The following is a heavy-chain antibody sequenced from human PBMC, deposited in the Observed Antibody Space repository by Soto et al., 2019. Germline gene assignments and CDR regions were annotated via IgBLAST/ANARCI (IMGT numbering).Heavy chain of an antibody. Sequence: ASVKVSCKASGYTFTSYYMHWVRQAPGQGLEWMGIINPSGGSTSYAQKFQGRVTMTRDTSTSTVYMELSSLRSEDTAVYYCARDGEGRDGYNFYFDYWGQGTLVTSPQ. CDR2: INPSGGST. CDR3: ARDGEGRDGYNFYFDY. J-gene: IGHJ4*02. CDR1: GYTFTSYY. V-gene: IGHV1-46*01. D-gene: IGHD5-12*01.